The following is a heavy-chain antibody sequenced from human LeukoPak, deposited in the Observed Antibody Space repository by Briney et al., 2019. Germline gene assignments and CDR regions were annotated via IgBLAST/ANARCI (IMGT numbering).Heavy chain of an antibody. Sequence: ASVKVSCKPSGYTFINHYIHWVRQAPGQGLEWMGVIRPTDGSTSYAQNFQGRLSMTSDTSTSTAYMELSSLRSEDTAVYYCARDLNWGSFDAFDIWGQGTMVTVSS. D-gene: IGHD7-27*01. V-gene: IGHV1-46*01. CDR2: IRPTDGST. CDR3: ARDLNWGSFDAFDI. CDR1: GYTFINHY. J-gene: IGHJ3*02.